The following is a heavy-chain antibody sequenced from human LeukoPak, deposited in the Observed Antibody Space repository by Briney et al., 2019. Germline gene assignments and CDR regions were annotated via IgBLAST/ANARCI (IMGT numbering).Heavy chain of an antibody. D-gene: IGHD3-16*02. CDR1: GFTFNSYW. V-gene: IGHV3-7*01. J-gene: IGHJ4*02. Sequence: GGSLRLSCAASGFTFNSYWMTWVRQAPGKGLEWVANIEQDGSEKYYVDSVKGRFTISRDNAKNSLYLQMNSLRAEDTAVYYCARGLYYGYVWGTYRPYYFGYWGQGTLVTVSS. CDR3: ARGLYYGYVWGTYRPYYFGY. CDR2: IEQDGSEK.